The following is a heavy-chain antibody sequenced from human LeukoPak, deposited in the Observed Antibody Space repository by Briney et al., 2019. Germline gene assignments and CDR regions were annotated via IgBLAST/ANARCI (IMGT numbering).Heavy chain of an antibody. Sequence: GASVKVSCKASGYTFTSYYMHWVRQAPGQGLEWMGIINPSGGSTSYAQKFQGRVTMTRDMSTSTVYMELSSLRSEDTAVYYCASPPGDTAMGSFWGYYYMDVWGKGTTVTVSS. J-gene: IGHJ6*03. D-gene: IGHD5-18*01. CDR3: ASPPGDTAMGSFWGYYYMDV. V-gene: IGHV1-46*01. CDR2: INPSGGST. CDR1: GYTFTSYY.